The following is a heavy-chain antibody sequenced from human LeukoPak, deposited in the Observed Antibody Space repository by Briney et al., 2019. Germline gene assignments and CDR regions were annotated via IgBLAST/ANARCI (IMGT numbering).Heavy chain of an antibody. V-gene: IGHV5-51*01. D-gene: IGHD2-15*01. CDR3: ASGLSVVAFDI. Sequence: GESLKISCKGSGYSINNYWIGWVRQMPGKGLEWMGIIYPADSDIRYSPSFQGQVTISADKSISTAYLQWSSLKASDTAMYYCASGLSVVAFDIWGQGTMVTVSS. J-gene: IGHJ3*02. CDR2: IYPADSDI. CDR1: GYSINNYW.